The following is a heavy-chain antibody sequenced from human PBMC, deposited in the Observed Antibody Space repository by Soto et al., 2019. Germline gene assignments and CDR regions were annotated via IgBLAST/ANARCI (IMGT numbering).Heavy chain of an antibody. CDR3: ARDWGITMVRGAKYFDY. V-gene: IGHV3-30-3*01. CDR1: GFTFSSYA. CDR2: ISYDGSNK. Sequence: SGGSLRLSCAASGFTFSSYAMHWVRQAPGKGLEWVAVISYDGSNKYYADSVKGRFTISRDNSKNTLYLQMNSLRAEDTAVYYCARDWGITMVRGAKYFDYWGQGTLVTVSS. J-gene: IGHJ4*02. D-gene: IGHD3-10*01.